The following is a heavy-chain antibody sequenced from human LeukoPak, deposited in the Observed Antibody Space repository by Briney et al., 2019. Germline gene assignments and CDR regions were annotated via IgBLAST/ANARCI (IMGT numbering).Heavy chain of an antibody. J-gene: IGHJ6*02. V-gene: IGHV3-15*01. D-gene: IGHD6-19*01. CDR3: TTERISSGWSCHYYYYGMDV. Sequence: GGSLRLSCAASGFTFSNAWMSWVRQAPGKGLEWVGRIKSKTDGGTTDYAAPVKGRFTISRDDSKNTLYLQMNSLKTEDTAVYYCTTERISSGWSCHYYYYGMDVWGQGTTVTVSS. CDR1: GFTFSNAW. CDR2: IKSKTDGGTT.